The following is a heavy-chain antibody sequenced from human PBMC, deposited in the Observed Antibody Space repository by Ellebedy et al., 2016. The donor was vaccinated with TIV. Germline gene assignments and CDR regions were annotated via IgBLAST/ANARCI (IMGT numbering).Heavy chain of an antibody. D-gene: IGHD3-3*01. CDR1: GFTFSSYS. CDR3: ARDLPITIFGVVGPSYYYGMDV. J-gene: IGHJ6*02. V-gene: IGHV3-48*01. Sequence: GESLKISCAASGFTFSSYSLNWVRQAPGKGLEWVSYISSSSSTIYYADSVKGRFTISRDNAKNSLYLQMNSLRAEDTAVYYCARDLPITIFGVVGPSYYYGMDVWGQGTTVTVSS. CDR2: ISSSSSTI.